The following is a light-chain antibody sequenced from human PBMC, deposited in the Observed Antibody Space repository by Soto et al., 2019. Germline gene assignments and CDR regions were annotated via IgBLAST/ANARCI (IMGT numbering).Light chain of an antibody. V-gene: IGLV2-14*01. J-gene: IGLJ3*02. CDR2: EAF. CDR3: SSFTSTNTWV. Sequence: QSVLTQVASVSRSPGQSITISCTATSSDVGGHDYVSWYLQHPGKAPKLLIYEAFNRPSGVSDRFSGSKSGSTASLTISGLQAEDEGDYYCSSFTSTNTWVFGGGTKLTVL. CDR1: SSDVGGHDY.